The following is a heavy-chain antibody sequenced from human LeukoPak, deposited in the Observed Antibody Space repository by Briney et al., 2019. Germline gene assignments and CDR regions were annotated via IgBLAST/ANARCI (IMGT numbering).Heavy chain of an antibody. J-gene: IGHJ5*02. CDR3: ARGTMIGDWFDP. D-gene: IGHD3-22*01. V-gene: IGHV4-61*02. Sequence: SETLSLTCTVSGYSISSGYYWSWIRQPAGKGLEWIGRIYTSGSTNYNPSLKSRVTISVDTSKNQFSLKLSSVTAADTAVYYCARGTMIGDWFDPWGQGTLVTVSS. CDR2: IYTSGST. CDR1: GYSISSGYY.